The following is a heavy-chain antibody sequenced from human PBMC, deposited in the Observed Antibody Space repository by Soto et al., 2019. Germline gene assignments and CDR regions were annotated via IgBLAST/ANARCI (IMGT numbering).Heavy chain of an antibody. J-gene: IGHJ4*02. CDR3: AKGKYRGSWSDDY. CDR1: GFTFSTQA. D-gene: IGHD6-13*01. V-gene: IGHV3-23*01. CDR2: ISGSGDST. Sequence: PGGSLRLSCAASGFTFSTQAMSWVRLAPGKGLEWVSAISGSGDSTYYADSVKGRFTISRDNSKNTLYLQMNSLSAEDTALYYCAKGKYRGSWSDDYWGQGTLVTVSS.